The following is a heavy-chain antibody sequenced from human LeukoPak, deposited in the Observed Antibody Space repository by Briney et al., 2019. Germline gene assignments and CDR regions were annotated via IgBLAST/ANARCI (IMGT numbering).Heavy chain of an antibody. CDR3: ARERGRYSYGLRVDY. Sequence: QSGGSLRLSCAASGFTFSDYNMRWIRQAPGKGLEWVAVISYDGSNKYYADSVKGRFTISRDNSKNTLYLQMNSLRAEDTAVYYCARERGRYSYGLRVDYWGQGTLVTVSS. J-gene: IGHJ4*02. CDR1: GFTFSDYN. CDR2: ISYDGSNK. D-gene: IGHD5-18*01. V-gene: IGHV3-30*03.